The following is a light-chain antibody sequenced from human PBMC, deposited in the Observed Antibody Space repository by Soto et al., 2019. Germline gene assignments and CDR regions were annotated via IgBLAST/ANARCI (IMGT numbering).Light chain of an antibody. J-gene: IGKJ1*01. V-gene: IGKV3-15*01. Sequence: EIVMTQSPATLSVSPGERATLSCRASQSVSSNLAWYQQKPGQAPRHLIYGASTRATGIPARLSGSGSGTESTLTISSVQSEEFAVYYCQQYNNWPRTFGQGTKVEIK. CDR1: QSVSSN. CDR2: GAS. CDR3: QQYNNWPRT.